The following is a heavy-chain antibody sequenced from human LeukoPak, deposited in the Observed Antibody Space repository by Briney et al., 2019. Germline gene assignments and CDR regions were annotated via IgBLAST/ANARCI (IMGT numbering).Heavy chain of an antibody. Sequence: PGGSLRLSCAASGFTVSSYSMNWVRQAPGKGLEWVSYISSSSSSTIYYADSVKGRFTISRDNAKNSLYLQMNSLRDEDTAVYYCARDSIPPQGRGVILFDYWGQGTLVTVSS. V-gene: IGHV3-48*02. D-gene: IGHD3-10*01. CDR3: ARDSIPPQGRGVILFDY. CDR1: GFTVSSYS. CDR2: ISSSSSSTI. J-gene: IGHJ4*02.